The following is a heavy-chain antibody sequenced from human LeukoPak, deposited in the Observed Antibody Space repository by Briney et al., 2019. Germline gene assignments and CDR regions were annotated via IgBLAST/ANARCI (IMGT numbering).Heavy chain of an antibody. Sequence: SETLSLTCDVSGASISDSPYYWGWIRQSPGRGLEWIGSVLYSGTTNYNPSLKNRVSVSVDTSKNQFSLHLRSVTAADTALYYCARHDFGVYDFSAFDIWGQGTLIRVSS. CDR3: ARHDFGVYDFSAFDI. CDR2: VLYSGTT. CDR1: GASISDSPYY. V-gene: IGHV4-39*01. D-gene: IGHD5/OR15-5a*01. J-gene: IGHJ3*02.